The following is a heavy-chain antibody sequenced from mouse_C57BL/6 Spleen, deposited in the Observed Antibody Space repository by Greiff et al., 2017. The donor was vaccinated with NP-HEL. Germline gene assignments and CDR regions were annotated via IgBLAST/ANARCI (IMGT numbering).Heavy chain of an antibody. V-gene: IGHV5-9-1*02. J-gene: IGHJ4*01. D-gene: IGHD2-3*01. CDR3: TRESDGYYDYYAMDY. Sequence: EVQVVESGEGLVKPGGSLKLSCAASGFTFSSYAMSWVRQTPEKRLEWVAYISSGGDYIYYADTVKGRFTISRDNARNTLYLQMSSLKSEDTAMYYCTRESDGYYDYYAMDYWGQGTSVTVSS. CDR2: ISSGGDYI. CDR1: GFTFSSYA.